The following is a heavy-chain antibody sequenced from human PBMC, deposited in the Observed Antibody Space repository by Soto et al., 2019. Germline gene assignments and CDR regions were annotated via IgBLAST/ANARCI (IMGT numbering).Heavy chain of an antibody. CDR2: INHSGIT. CDR1: GGSFSGYY. Sequence: PSETLSLTCAVYGGSFSGYYWTWIRQPPGKGLEWIGEINHSGITNYNPSLKSRLTISVDTSKNQFSLKLSSVTAADTAVYYCARGAGFYYMDVWGKGTTVTAP. V-gene: IGHV4-34*01. D-gene: IGHD3-10*01. J-gene: IGHJ6*03. CDR3: ARGAGFYYMDV.